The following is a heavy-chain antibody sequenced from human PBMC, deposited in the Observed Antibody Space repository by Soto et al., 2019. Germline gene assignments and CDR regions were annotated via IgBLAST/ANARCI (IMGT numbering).Heavy chain of an antibody. Sequence: SDTLSLTCTVSGGSISSYYWSWIRQPPGKGLEWIGYIYYSGSTNYNPSLKSRVTISVDTSKNQFSLKLSSVTAADTAGYYCARNRYGDYVLDYWGHGTLVTVS. J-gene: IGHJ4*01. D-gene: IGHD4-17*01. CDR2: IYYSGST. CDR1: GGSISSYY. CDR3: ARNRYGDYVLDY. V-gene: IGHV4-59*08.